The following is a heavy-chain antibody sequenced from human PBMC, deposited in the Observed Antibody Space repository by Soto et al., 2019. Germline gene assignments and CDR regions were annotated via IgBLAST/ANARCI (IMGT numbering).Heavy chain of an antibody. Sequence: PSETLSLTCTVTGGSISTISYYWAWIRQPPGKGLEWIGSVYYSGNTDYNPSLQSRVTISVDTSKNQFSLELTSVTAADSAIYFCAKHVLSGVTVVVHVYFDDWGQGTPVNVSS. J-gene: IGHJ4*02. CDR1: GGSISTISYY. CDR2: VYYSGNT. V-gene: IGHV4-39*01. CDR3: AKHVLSGVTVVVHVYFDD. D-gene: IGHD2-15*01.